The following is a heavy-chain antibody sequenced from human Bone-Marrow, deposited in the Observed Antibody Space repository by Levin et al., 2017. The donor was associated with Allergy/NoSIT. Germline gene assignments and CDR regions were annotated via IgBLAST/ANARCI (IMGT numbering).Heavy chain of an antibody. CDR3: ATFDYSSSGYFFDY. J-gene: IGHJ4*02. Sequence: PGGSLRLSCAVSGFNFNAYGMTWVRQAPGKGLEWVSTIRGSDDSTYYTDSVRGRFTISRDTSEDTLYLQLNNLRAEDTAVYYCATFDYSSSGYFFDYWGQGTLVTVSS. CDR1: GFNFNAYG. D-gene: IGHD4-11*01. CDR2: IRGSDDST. V-gene: IGHV3-23*01.